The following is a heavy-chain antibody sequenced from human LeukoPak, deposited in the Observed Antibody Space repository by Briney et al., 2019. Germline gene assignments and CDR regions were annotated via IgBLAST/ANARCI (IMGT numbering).Heavy chain of an antibody. CDR1: GFTFSSYG. D-gene: IGHD6-13*01. CDR2: IWYDGSNK. Sequence: HPGGSLRLSCAASGFTFSSYGMHWVRQAPGKGLEWVAVIWYDGSNKYYADSVKGRFTISRDNSRNTLYLQMNSLRAEDTAVYYCARLAIAAASLDYWGQGTLVTVSS. V-gene: IGHV3-33*01. CDR3: ARLAIAAASLDY. J-gene: IGHJ4*02.